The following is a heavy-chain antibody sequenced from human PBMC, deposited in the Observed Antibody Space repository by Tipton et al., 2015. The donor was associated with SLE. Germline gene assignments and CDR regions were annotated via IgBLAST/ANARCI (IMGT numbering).Heavy chain of an antibody. CDR2: VYHSGSA. V-gene: IGHV4-30-2*01. CDR1: GGSIGSGGYS. Sequence: TLSLTCTVSGGSIGSGGYSWNWIRQPPGKGLEWIGYVYHSGSAYHNPSLKSRVTISIDPAKNQFSLKLTSVTAADTAVYYCARGMVTWRGAIIGVDVWGQGTTVNVSS. CDR3: ARGMVTWRGAIIGVDV. D-gene: IGHD2-21*02. J-gene: IGHJ6*02.